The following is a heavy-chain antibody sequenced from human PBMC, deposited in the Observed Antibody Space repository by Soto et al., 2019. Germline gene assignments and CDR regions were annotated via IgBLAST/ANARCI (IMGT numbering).Heavy chain of an antibody. CDR1: GFTFSSYA. Sequence: LRLSCAASGFTFSSYAMHWVRQAPGKGLEWVAVIAYDGRNKYYADSVKGRFTISRDNSKNTLYLQMNSLRIEDTAVYYCARELERVFDYWGQGTLVTVSS. D-gene: IGHD1-1*01. CDR3: ARELERVFDY. V-gene: IGHV3-30*04. CDR2: IAYDGRNK. J-gene: IGHJ4*02.